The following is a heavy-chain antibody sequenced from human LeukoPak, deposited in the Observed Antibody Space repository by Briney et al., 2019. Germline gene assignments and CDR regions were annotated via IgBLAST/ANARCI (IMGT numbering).Heavy chain of an antibody. CDR2: IYYSGST. J-gene: IGHJ4*02. Sequence: SETLSLTCTVSGGSISSYYWSWIRQPPGKGLEWMGYIYYSGSTNYNPSLKSRVTISVDTSKNQFSLKLSSVTAADTAVYYCASGGRYFDWLFDFDYWGQGTLVTVSS. D-gene: IGHD3-9*01. CDR1: GGSISSYY. V-gene: IGHV4-59*01. CDR3: ASGGRYFDWLFDFDY.